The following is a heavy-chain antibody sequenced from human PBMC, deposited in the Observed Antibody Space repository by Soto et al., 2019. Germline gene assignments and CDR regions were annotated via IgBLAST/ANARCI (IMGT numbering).Heavy chain of an antibody. CDR3: GLAYDFWSGYSIDY. CDR1: GFTFSSYW. J-gene: IGHJ4*02. CDR2: INSDGSST. V-gene: IGHV3-74*01. Sequence: GGSLRLSCAASGFTFSSYWMHWVRQAPGKGLVWVSRINSDGSSTSYADSVKGRFTISRDNAKNTLYLQMNSLRAEDTAVYYCGLAYDFWSGYSIDYWGQGTLVTVSS. D-gene: IGHD3-3*01.